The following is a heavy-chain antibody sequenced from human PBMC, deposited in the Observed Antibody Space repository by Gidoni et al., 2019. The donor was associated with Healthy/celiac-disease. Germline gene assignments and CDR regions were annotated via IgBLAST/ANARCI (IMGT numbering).Heavy chain of an antibody. CDR3: ARGGYCSGGSCYILY. CDR1: GGSISSGSYY. D-gene: IGHD2-15*01. V-gene: IGHV4-61*02. J-gene: IGHJ4*02. CDR2: IYTSGST. Sequence: QVQLQESGPGLVKPAQTLSLTCTGAGGSISSGSYYWSWIRQPAGKGLEWIGRIYTSGSTNYNPSLTSRVTISVDTSKNQFSLKLSSVTAADTALYYCARGGYCSGGSCYILYWGQGTLVTVSS.